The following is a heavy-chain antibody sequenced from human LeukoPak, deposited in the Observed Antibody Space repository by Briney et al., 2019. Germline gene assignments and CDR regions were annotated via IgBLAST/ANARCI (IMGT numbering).Heavy chain of an antibody. CDR3: ARAERYYDFWMQGLGDQPLLYFDY. Sequence: PGGSLRLSCAASGFTFSSYWMSWVRQAPGKGLEWVASIKQDGSEKYYVDSVKGRFTISRDNAKNSLYLQMNSLRAEDTAVYYCARAERYYDFWMQGLGDQPLLYFDYWGQGTLVTVSS. CDR1: GFTFSSYW. D-gene: IGHD3-3*01. CDR2: IKQDGSEK. V-gene: IGHV3-7*01. J-gene: IGHJ4*02.